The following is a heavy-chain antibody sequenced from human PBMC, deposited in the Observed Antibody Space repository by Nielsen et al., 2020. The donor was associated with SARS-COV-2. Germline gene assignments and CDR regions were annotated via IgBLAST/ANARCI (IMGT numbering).Heavy chain of an antibody. V-gene: IGHV3-30*03. Sequence: GGSLRLSCAASGFTFSSYWMSWVRQAPGKGLEWVAVISYDGSNKYYADSVKGRFTISRDNSKNTLYLQMNSLRAEDTAVYYCATRDGYNPFDYWGQGTLVTVSS. CDR1: GFTFSSYW. J-gene: IGHJ4*02. CDR3: ATRDGYNPFDY. D-gene: IGHD5-24*01. CDR2: ISYDGSNK.